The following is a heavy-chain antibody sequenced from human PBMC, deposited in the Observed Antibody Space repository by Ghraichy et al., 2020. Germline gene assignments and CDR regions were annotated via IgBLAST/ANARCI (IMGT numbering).Heavy chain of an antibody. J-gene: IGHJ3*01. CDR2: IKTTGTT. D-gene: IGHD1-14*01. CDR3: TTYNQKDAFEF. V-gene: IGHV3-15*05. CDR1: GITFSNVW. Sequence: GGSLRLSCAAPGITFSNVWMIWVRQAPGKGLEWVGRIKTTGTTDYAAPVKGRFTISRDDSKNMLYLQMNSLKTEDTAAYYCTTYNQKDAFEFWGQGTVVT.